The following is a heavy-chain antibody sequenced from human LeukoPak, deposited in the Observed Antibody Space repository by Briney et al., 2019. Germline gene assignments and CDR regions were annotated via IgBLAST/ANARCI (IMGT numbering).Heavy chain of an antibody. CDR2: FDPEDGET. D-gene: IGHD5-12*01. V-gene: IGHV1-24*01. J-gene: IGHJ4*02. CDR1: GYTLTELA. Sequence: ASVKVSRKVSGYTLTELAMHWVRQAHGKGLGWVGGFDPEDGETIYAQKFQGRVTMTEHTSTDTAYMELSSLRSEDTAVYYCATGPQYSGYVEDYWGQGTLVTVSS. CDR3: ATGPQYSGYVEDY.